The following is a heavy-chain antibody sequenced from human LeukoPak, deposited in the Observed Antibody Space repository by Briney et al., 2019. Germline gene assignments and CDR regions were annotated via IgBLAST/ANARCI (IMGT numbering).Heavy chain of an antibody. Sequence: ASVKVSCKASGYTFTGYYMHLVRQAPGRGLEWMGWINPNSGGTNYAHKFQGKVTMTRDTSISTAYMELSRLRSDDTAVYYCARTSRPYYYGMDVWGQGTTVTVSS. CDR2: INPNSGGT. V-gene: IGHV1-2*07. CDR3: ARTSRPYYYGMDV. CDR1: GYTFTGYY. J-gene: IGHJ6*02.